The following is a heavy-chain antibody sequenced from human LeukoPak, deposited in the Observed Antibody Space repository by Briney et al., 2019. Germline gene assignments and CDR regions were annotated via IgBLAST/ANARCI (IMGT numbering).Heavy chain of an antibody. D-gene: IGHD4/OR15-4a*01. Sequence: PSETLSLTCTVSGYSISSGYYWGWIRQPPGKGLEWIGSIYHSGSTYYNPSLKSRVTISVDTPNNQFSLNLRSVTAADTAVYYCVRGPYGASISNWFDPWGQGLLVTVSS. CDR3: VRGPYGASISNWFDP. J-gene: IGHJ5*02. CDR1: GYSISSGYY. V-gene: IGHV4-38-2*02. CDR2: IYHSGST.